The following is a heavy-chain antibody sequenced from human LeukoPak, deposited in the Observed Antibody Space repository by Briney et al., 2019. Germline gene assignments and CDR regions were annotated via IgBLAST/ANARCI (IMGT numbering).Heavy chain of an antibody. CDR1: GFTFSSYE. CDR3: ATWGYYDSSGYSPDFDY. CDR2: ISSSGSTI. D-gene: IGHD3-22*01. J-gene: IGHJ4*02. V-gene: IGHV3-48*03. Sequence: PGGSLRLSCAASGFTFSSYEMNWVRQASGKGLEWVSYISSSGSTIYYADSVKGRFTISRDNAKNSLYLQMNSLRAEDTAVYYCATWGYYDSSGYSPDFDYWGQGTLVTVSS.